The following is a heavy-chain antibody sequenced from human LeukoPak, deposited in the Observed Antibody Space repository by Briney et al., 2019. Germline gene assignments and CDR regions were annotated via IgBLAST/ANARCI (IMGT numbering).Heavy chain of an antibody. CDR3: ARDPPAVTANTYG. D-gene: IGHD5-18*01. CDR1: GFTLSNNY. J-gene: IGHJ4*02. V-gene: IGHV3-66*01. CDR2: IYSGGTT. Sequence: PGGSLRLSCAASGFTLSNNYMNWVRQAPGKGLEWVSLIYSGGTTNYAESVKGRFTISRDGSKNTPYLQMNSLRVEDTAVYYCARDPPAVTANTYGWGQGTLVTVSS.